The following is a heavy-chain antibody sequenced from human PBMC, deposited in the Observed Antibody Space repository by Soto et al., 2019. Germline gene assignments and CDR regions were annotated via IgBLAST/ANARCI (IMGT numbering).Heavy chain of an antibody. CDR2: VSGNGQGI. Sequence: EVQLLDSGGGLVQPGGSLRLSCAASGFTFSSYDMSWVRQAPGKGLEWVSAVSGNGQGIYYADSVRGRFTISRDNSKNTVFLHIDSLRAEDTTVYYCAKDRDYPRDYVHYWGQGTLITVSS. V-gene: IGHV3-23*01. D-gene: IGHD3-10*01. J-gene: IGHJ4*02. CDR1: GFTFSSYD. CDR3: AKDRDYPRDYVHY.